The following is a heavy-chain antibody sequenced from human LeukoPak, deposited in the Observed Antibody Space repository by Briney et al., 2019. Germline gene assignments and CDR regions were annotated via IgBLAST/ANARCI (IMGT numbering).Heavy chain of an antibody. Sequence: ASVKVSCKASGYTFTSYAMNWVRQAPGQGLEWMGWINTNTGNPTYAQGFTGRFVFSLDTSVSTAYLQISSLKAEDTAVYYCATYVGYYDFWSGYNNWFDPWGQGTLVTVFS. CDR2: INTNTGNP. CDR3: ATYVGYYDFWSGYNNWFDP. CDR1: GYTFTSYA. V-gene: IGHV7-4-1*02. D-gene: IGHD3-3*01. J-gene: IGHJ5*02.